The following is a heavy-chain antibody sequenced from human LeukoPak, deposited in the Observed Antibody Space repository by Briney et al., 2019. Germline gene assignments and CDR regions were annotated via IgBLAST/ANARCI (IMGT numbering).Heavy chain of an antibody. CDR3: AREASDSSGYSDDVFDI. V-gene: IGHV4-34*01. CDR1: GGSFSGYY. CDR2: INHRGST. Sequence: SETLSLTCAVYGGSFSGYYWSWIRQPPGKGLEWIGEINHRGSTSYNPSLKSRLTISKDKFKNQFSLKLSSVTAADTAVYYCAREASDSSGYSDDVFDIWGQGTMVTVSS. D-gene: IGHD3-22*01. J-gene: IGHJ3*02.